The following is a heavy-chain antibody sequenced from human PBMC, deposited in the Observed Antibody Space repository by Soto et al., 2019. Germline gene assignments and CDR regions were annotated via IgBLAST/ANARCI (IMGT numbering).Heavy chain of an antibody. D-gene: IGHD1-1*01. J-gene: IGHJ1*01. Sequence: QVQLQESGPGLVKPSQTLSLTCTVSGGSISSGGYYWSWIRQHPGKGLEWIGSIYDSGSTYYNPCLRSRVTISVDASKTQLSLKLASVTAADTAMYYCARGGTRAYFHHWGQGTLVTVSS. CDR1: GGSISSGGYY. CDR3: ARGGTRAYFHH. V-gene: IGHV4-31*03. CDR2: IYDSGST.